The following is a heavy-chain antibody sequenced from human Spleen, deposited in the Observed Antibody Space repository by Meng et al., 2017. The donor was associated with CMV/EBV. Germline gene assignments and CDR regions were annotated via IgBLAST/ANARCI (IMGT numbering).Heavy chain of an antibody. J-gene: IGHJ4*02. CDR3: AKENYYDSGTPVF. CDR1: GATIRNSTNY. CDR2: FYFTGNN. D-gene: IGHD3-10*01. Sequence: VSGATIRNSTNYWSWFRHLPGKGLEWLGFFYFTGNNYYNPSLNSRVSISADMSNNQFSLKLTSVTAADTAVYYCAKENYYDSGTPVFWGQGTLVTVSS. V-gene: IGHV4-31*02.